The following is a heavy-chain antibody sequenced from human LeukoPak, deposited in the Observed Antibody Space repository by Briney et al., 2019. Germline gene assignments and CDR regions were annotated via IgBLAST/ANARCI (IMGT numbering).Heavy chain of an antibody. J-gene: IGHJ6*03. CDR1: GYSISSGYY. Sequence: SETLSLTCTVSGYSISSGYYWGWIRQPPGKGLEWIGYIYYSGSTYYNPSLKSRVTISVDTSKNQFSLKLSSVTAADTAVYYCARDTRIAARPDYYYYYMDVWGKGTTVTVS. CDR2: IYYSGST. CDR3: ARDTRIAARPDYYYYYMDV. D-gene: IGHD6-6*01. V-gene: IGHV4-38-2*02.